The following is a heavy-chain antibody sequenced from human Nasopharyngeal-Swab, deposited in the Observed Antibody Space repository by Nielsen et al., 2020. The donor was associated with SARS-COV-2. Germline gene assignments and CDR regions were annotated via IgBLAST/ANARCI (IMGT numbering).Heavy chain of an antibody. CDR1: GFVFGSVW. Sequence: GGSLRLSCAASGFVFGSVWMSWVRQAPGKGLEWVGRIKRKADGGTVEYATAVRGRFSISRDDSRNTLFLQMNRLKAEDTAVYYCTTLHRTGWFWGQGTLVTVSS. CDR2: IKRKADGGTV. D-gene: IGHD6-19*01. CDR3: TTLHRTGWF. V-gene: IGHV3-15*01. J-gene: IGHJ4*02.